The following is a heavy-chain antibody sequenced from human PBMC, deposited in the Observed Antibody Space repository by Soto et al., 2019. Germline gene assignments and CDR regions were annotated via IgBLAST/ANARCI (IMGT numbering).Heavy chain of an antibody. D-gene: IGHD1-26*01. J-gene: IGHJ4*02. V-gene: IGHV3-74*01. Sequence: PGGSLRLPCAAPGFIFNKLCQDWVRQAPGKGLVWVARISGDESTTTYVGSAKGRFTISRDNAKNTVYLQMNGLRVEDTAVYYCGRGSGPRGRPYWGQGILVTVS. CDR2: ISGDESTT. CDR3: GRGSGPRGRPY. CDR1: GFIFNKLC.